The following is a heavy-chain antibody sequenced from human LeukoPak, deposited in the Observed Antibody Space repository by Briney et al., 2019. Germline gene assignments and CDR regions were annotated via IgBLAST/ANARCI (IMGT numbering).Heavy chain of an antibody. Sequence: GGSLRLSCAASGFTFSSYSMNWVRQAPGKGLEWVSYISSSSSTIYYADSVKGRFTISRDNAKNSLYLQMNSLRAEDTAVYYCASGDDYVWGSYRYTPPPLDYWGQGTLVTVSS. CDR1: GFTFSSYS. CDR2: ISSSSSTI. V-gene: IGHV3-48*01. CDR3: ASGDDYVWGSYRYTPPPLDY. D-gene: IGHD3-16*02. J-gene: IGHJ4*02.